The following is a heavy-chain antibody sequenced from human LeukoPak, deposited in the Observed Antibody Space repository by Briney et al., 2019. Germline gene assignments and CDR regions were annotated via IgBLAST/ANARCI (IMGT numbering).Heavy chain of an antibody. V-gene: IGHV3-48*04. CDR2: ISSDSRTI. Sequence: GGSLRLSCAASGFTFNSYSMNWVRQAPGKGLEWVSYISSDSRTIYYAGSVQGRFTISRDDARNSLFLQMDYLRAEDTAVYYCARDRYGDYCHDSWGQGTLVTVSS. D-gene: IGHD4-17*01. CDR3: ARDRYGDYCHDS. CDR1: GFTFNSYS. J-gene: IGHJ4*02.